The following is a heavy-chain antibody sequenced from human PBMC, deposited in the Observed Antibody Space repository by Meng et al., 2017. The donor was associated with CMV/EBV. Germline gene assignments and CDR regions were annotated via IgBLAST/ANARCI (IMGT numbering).Heavy chain of an antibody. Sequence: GQWRGSVQGLFTSSVTLFLTCTVYGCSISSNCWSWIRQDAGKGLEWIGRIYTSGSTNYHTSLKSRVTMSVDTSKNQFSLKMSSVTAADTAVYYCARSMVVAGDWFDPWGQGTLVTVSS. J-gene: IGHJ5*02. V-gene: IGHV4-4*07. CDR2: IYTSGST. D-gene: IGHD2-15*01. CDR3: ARSMVVAGDWFDP. CDR1: GCSISSNC.